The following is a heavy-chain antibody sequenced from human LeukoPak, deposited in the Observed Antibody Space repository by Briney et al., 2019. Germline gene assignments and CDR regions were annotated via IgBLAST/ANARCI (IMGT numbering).Heavy chain of an antibody. V-gene: IGHV4-59*01. Sequence: SETLSLTCTVSGGSISSYYWSWIRQPPGKGLEWIGYIYYSGSTNYNPSLKSRVTISVDTSKNQFSLKLSSVTAADTAVYYCAGHYGDYNSGVDIWGQGTMVTVSS. CDR2: IYYSGST. CDR1: GGSISSYY. CDR3: AGHYGDYNSGVDI. D-gene: IGHD4-17*01. J-gene: IGHJ3*02.